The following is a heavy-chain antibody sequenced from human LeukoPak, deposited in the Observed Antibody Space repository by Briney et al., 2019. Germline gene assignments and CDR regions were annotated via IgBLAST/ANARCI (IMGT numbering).Heavy chain of an antibody. CDR1: GGSLSSYY. D-gene: IGHD6-13*01. J-gene: IGHJ5*02. Sequence: PSETLSLTCTVSGGSLSSYYWSWIRQPPGKGLEWIGYIYTSGSTNYNPSLKSRVTISVDTSKNQFSLKLSSVTAADTAVYYCARDGSSSVGFVGFDPWGQGTLVTVTS. CDR3: ARDGSSSVGFVGFDP. V-gene: IGHV4-4*08. CDR2: IYTSGST.